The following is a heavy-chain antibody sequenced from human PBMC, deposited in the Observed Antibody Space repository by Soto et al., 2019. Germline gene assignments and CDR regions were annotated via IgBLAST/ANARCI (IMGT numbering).Heavy chain of an antibody. V-gene: IGHV3-48*02. CDR1: GFSSSSYA. D-gene: IGHD2-15*01. J-gene: IGHJ6*02. CDR2: ISSRGTTI. CDR3: VRMGFCSGVSCNHYFYYYAMDV. Sequence: DVQLVETGGGLVQPGGSLRLSCAVSGFSSSSYAMNWVRQAPGKGLEWVSFISSRGTTIYYADSVEGRFTISRDNAQNSLFLQIDSLRDEDTAVYYCVRMGFCSGVSCNHYFYYYAMDVWGQGTTVIVSS.